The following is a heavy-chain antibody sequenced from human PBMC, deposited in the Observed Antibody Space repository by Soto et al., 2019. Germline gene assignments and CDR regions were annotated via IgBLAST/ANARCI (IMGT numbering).Heavy chain of an antibody. D-gene: IGHD3-10*01. J-gene: IGHJ6*02. CDR2: IYYSGST. CDR1: GGSISSYY. Sequence: SETLSLTCTVSGGSISSYYWSWIRQPPGKGLEWIGYIYYSGSTNYNPSLKSRVALSVDTSKNQFSLKLSSVTAADTAVYYCARGYYGSGSYKRVSYYYGMDVWGQGTTVTVSS. CDR3: ARGYYGSGSYKRVSYYYGMDV. V-gene: IGHV4-59*01.